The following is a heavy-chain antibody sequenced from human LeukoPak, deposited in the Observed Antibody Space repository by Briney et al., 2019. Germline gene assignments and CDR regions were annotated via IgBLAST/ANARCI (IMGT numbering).Heavy chain of an antibody. CDR1: GGSISSGDYY. J-gene: IGHJ4*02. CDR2: IYYSGST. Sequence: SETLSLTCTVSGGSISSGDYYWSWIRQPPGKGLEWIGYIYYSGSTYYNPSLKSRVTISVDTSKNQFSLKLSSVTAADTAVYYCARWGPQVVPAAYFDYWGQGTLVTVSS. CDR3: ARWGPQVVPAAYFDY. D-gene: IGHD2-2*01. V-gene: IGHV4-30-4*01.